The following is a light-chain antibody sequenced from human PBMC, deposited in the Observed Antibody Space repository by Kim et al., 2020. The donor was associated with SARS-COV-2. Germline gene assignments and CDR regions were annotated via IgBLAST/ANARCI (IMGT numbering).Light chain of an antibody. CDR1: SGHNGNI. CDR3: ETWDRNTRV. CDR2: LEGSGNY. J-gene: IGLJ3*02. Sequence: QPVLTQSSSASASLGSSVKLTCTLSSGHNGNIIAWHLQQPGKAPRYLMKLEGSGNYNKGSGVPDRFSGSSSGADRYLTISNLQSEDEADYYCETWDRNTRVFGGGTKGTVL. V-gene: IGLV4-60*03.